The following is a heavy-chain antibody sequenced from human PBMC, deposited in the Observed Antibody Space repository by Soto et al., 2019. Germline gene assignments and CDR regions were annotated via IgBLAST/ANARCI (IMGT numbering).Heavy chain of an antibody. J-gene: IGHJ5*02. CDR1: GYTFTSYG. V-gene: IGHV1-18*01. CDR2: ISAYNGNT. Sequence: ASVKVSCKASGYTFTSYGISWVRQAPGQGLEWMGWISAYNGNTNYAQKLQGRVTMTTDTSTSTAYMELRSLRSDYTAVNYGARDRAYSNYDDNWFDPWGQGTLVTVSS. CDR3: ARDRAYSNYDDNWFDP. D-gene: IGHD4-4*01.